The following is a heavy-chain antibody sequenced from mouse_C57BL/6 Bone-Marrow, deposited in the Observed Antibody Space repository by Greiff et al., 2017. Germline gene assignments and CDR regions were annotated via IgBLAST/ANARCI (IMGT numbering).Heavy chain of an antibody. Sequence: QVQLQQPGAELVKPGASVKMSCKASGYTFTSYWITWVKQRPGQGLEWIGDIYPGSGSTNYNEKFKSKATLTVDTSSSTAYMQLSSLTSEDSAVYYCSKYYVYDHLTFAYWGQGTLVTVSA. D-gene: IGHD2-2*01. V-gene: IGHV1-55*01. CDR1: GYTFTSYW. CDR2: IYPGSGST. J-gene: IGHJ3*01. CDR3: SKYYVYDHLTFAY.